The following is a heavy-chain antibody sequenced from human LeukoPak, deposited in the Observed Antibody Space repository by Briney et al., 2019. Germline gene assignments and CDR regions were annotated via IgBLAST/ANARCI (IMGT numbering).Heavy chain of an antibody. V-gene: IGHV4-4*07. CDR3: ARSAPHYFDAFDI. Sequence: SETLSLTCTVSGDSINSFYWSWIRQPAGKGLEWIGRIYTSGSTYYNPSLKSRVTISVDTSKNQFSLKLSSVTAADTAVYYCARSAPHYFDAFDIWGQGTMVTVSS. D-gene: IGHD3-10*01. J-gene: IGHJ3*02. CDR1: GDSINSFY. CDR2: IYTSGST.